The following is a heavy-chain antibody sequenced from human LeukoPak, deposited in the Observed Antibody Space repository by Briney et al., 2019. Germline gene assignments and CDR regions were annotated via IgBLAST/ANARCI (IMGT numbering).Heavy chain of an antibody. CDR1: GFSFSNYN. Sequence: GGSLRLSCAASGFSFSNYNMNWVRQAPGKGLEWDSAISGSGGSTYYAASVKGRLTISRDTSKNTLYLQMNSLRAEDTAVYYCAKPRREPFQRWGYFDYWGQGTLVTVSS. V-gene: IGHV3-23*01. CDR2: ISGSGGST. J-gene: IGHJ4*02. D-gene: IGHD1-26*01. CDR3: AKPRREPFQRWGYFDY.